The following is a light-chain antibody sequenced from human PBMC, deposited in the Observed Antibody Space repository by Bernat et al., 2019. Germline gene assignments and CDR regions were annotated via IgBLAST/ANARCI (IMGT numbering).Light chain of an antibody. Sequence: QSALTQPRSVSGSPGQSVTISCTGTSSDVGDRNYVSWYQHHPGQAPKFIIYDVSKRPSGVPDRFSGSKSGHTASLTISGLQADDEADYYCCSYAGNSFVFGTGTNVTVL. V-gene: IGLV2-11*01. CDR2: DVS. CDR3: CSYAGNSFV. J-gene: IGLJ1*01. CDR1: SSDVGDRNY.